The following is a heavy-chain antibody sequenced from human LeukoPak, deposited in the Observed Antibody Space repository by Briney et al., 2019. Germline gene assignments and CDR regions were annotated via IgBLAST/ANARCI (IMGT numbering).Heavy chain of an antibody. V-gene: IGHV3-23*01. CDR3: AKDLDPYYYDSSGYYYSFDY. D-gene: IGHD3-22*01. CDR1: GVTFSSYA. CDR2: ISGSGGST. Sequence: GGSLRLSCAASGVTFSSYAMSWVRQAPGKGLEWVSAISGSGGSTYYADSVKGRFTISRDNSKNTLYLQMNSLRAEDTAVYYCAKDLDPYYYDSSGYYYSFDYWGQGTLVTVSS. J-gene: IGHJ4*02.